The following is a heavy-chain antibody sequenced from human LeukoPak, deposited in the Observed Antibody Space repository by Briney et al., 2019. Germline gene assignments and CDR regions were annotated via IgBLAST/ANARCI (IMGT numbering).Heavy chain of an antibody. Sequence: SETLSLTCTVSGGSISSSSYYWGWIRQPPGKGLEWIGSIYYSGSTYYNPSLKSRVTISVDTSKNQFSLKLSSVTAADTAVYYCASELLWFGTFNYWGQGTLVTVSS. V-gene: IGHV4-39*07. J-gene: IGHJ4*02. CDR1: GGSISSSSYY. D-gene: IGHD3-10*01. CDR3: ASELLWFGTFNY. CDR2: IYYSGST.